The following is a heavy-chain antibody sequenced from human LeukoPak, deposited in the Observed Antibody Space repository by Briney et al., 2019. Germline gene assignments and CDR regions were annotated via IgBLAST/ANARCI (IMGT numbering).Heavy chain of an antibody. Sequence: PGRSLRLSCAASGFTFSSYGMHWVRQAPGKGLEWVAVISYDGSNKYYADSVKGRFTISRDNSKNTLYLQMNSLRAEDTAVYYCAKERDDILTGPYFDYWGQGTLVTVSS. J-gene: IGHJ4*02. CDR3: AKERDDILTGPYFDY. D-gene: IGHD3-9*01. V-gene: IGHV3-30*18. CDR1: GFTFSSYG. CDR2: ISYDGSNK.